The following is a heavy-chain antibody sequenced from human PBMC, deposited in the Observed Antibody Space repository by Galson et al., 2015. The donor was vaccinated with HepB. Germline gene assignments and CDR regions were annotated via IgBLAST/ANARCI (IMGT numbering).Heavy chain of an antibody. J-gene: IGHJ4*02. Sequence: SLRLSCAASGFTFSSHAMHWVRQAPGKGLEWVAAISFDGRNIYYADPVKDRFPISRDNSRNTLSLQMNSLRLEDTALYYCARDHITSIIEFYFDYWGQGSLVTVSS. V-gene: IGHV3-30*03. CDR3: ARDHITSIIEFYFDY. D-gene: IGHD1-14*01. CDR2: ISFDGRNI. CDR1: GFTFSSHA.